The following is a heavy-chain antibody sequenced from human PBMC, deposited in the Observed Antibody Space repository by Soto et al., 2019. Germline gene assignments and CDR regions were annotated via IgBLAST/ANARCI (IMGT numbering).Heavy chain of an antibody. CDR1: GFTFSSYA. CDR3: ARDVRSTVLMVYAMADY. Sequence: PGGSLRLSCAASGFTFSSYAMHWVRQAPGKGLEWVAVISYDGSNKYYADSVKGRFTISRDNSKNTLYLQMNSLRAEDTAVYYCARDVRSTVLMVYAMADYWGQGXLVTVHS. V-gene: IGHV3-30-3*01. D-gene: IGHD2-8*01. CDR2: ISYDGSNK. J-gene: IGHJ4*02.